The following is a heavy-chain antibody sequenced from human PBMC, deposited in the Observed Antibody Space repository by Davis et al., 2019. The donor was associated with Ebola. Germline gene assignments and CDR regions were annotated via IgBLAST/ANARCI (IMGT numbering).Heavy chain of an antibody. Sequence: SETLSLTCSVSGGSVSSGGYYWNWIRQPPGKGLEWIGYIYYSGSTNYNPSLKSRVTISVDTSKNQFSLKLSSVTAADTAVYYCARNSIAVAGTAYYYYYYGMDVWGQGTTVTVSS. D-gene: IGHD6-19*01. J-gene: IGHJ6*02. CDR1: GGSVSSGGYY. V-gene: IGHV4-61*08. CDR2: IYYSGST. CDR3: ARNSIAVAGTAYYYYYYGMDV.